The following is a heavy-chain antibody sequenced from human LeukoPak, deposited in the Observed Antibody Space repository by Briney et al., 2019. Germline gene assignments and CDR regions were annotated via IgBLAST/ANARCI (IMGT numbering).Heavy chain of an antibody. V-gene: IGHV3-74*03. Sequence: PGGSLRLSCVGSGFTFSNFWMHWVRQAPGKGPVWVSRISNNGITTTDADSVRGRFTISRDNAKNTLYLQMNSLRAEDTAVYYCARSAYYNGRRNYYDYWGQGTLVTVSS. CDR2: ISNNGITT. CDR3: ARSAYYNGRRNYYDY. CDR1: GFTFSNFW. D-gene: IGHD3-22*01. J-gene: IGHJ4*02.